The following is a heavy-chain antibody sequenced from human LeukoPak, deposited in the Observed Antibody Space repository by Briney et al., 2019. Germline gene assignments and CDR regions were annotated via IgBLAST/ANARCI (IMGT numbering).Heavy chain of an antibody. CDR2: IGIAGDT. D-gene: IGHD1-26*01. V-gene: IGHV3-13*01. CDR3: GRTSYGGSRWD. J-gene: IGHJ4*02. CDR1: GFTFSSQY. Sequence: GGSLTLSCAPYGFTFSSQYMQWVRHATGKGLEWVSVIGIAGDTYYPGSVKGRFTIYRDNDKNTLFLQVDSLRVEDTAVYYCGRTSYGGSRWDWGRGTLVTVSS.